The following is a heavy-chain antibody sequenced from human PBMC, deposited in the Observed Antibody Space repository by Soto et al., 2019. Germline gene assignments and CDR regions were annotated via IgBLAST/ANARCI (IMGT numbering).Heavy chain of an antibody. CDR2: IYPGDSDT. Sequence: PGESLKISCKGSGYSFTSYWIGWVRQMPGKGLEWMGIIYPGDSDTRYSPSFQGQVTISADKSISTAYLQWSSLKASDTAMYYCARNPLLRLRQTGYYYGMDVWGQGTTVTVSS. D-gene: IGHD4-17*01. V-gene: IGHV5-51*01. CDR3: ARNPLLRLRQTGYYYGMDV. CDR1: GYSFTSYW. J-gene: IGHJ6*02.